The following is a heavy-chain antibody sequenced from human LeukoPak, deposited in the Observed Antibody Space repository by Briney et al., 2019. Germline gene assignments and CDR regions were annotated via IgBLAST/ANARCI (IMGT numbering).Heavy chain of an antibody. CDR3: VKDSRMAALGKFNS. D-gene: IGHD4-23*01. Sequence: GGSLRLSCAASGFTFDRLAMAWVRQAPGKGLEWVSCVSGSGATTNFADSVKGRFSISRDNSKNTLYLQMSRLGAEDTAVYYCVKDSRMAALGKFNSWGQGTLVTVSS. CDR2: VSGSGATT. J-gene: IGHJ4*02. CDR1: GFTFDRLA. V-gene: IGHV3-23*01.